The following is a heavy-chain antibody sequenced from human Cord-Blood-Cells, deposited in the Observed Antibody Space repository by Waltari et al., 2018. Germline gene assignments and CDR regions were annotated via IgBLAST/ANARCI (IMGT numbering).Heavy chain of an antibody. CDR2: IYSGGST. Sequence: EVQLVESGGGLIQPGGSRSLSCAASGFTVSSNYMTCVRRAPGKGLGWVSVIYSGGSTYYADSVKGRFTISRDNSKNTLYLQMNSLRAEDTAVYYCARGPGIAAAGTFDYWGQGTLVTVSS. V-gene: IGHV3-53*01. J-gene: IGHJ4*02. D-gene: IGHD6-13*01. CDR3: ARGPGIAAAGTFDY. CDR1: GFTVSSNY.